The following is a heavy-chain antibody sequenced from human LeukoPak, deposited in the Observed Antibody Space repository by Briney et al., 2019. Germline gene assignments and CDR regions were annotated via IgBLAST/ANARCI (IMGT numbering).Heavy chain of an antibody. D-gene: IGHD4/OR15-4a*01. CDR1: GYTFSDYF. CDR3: ARGRGGANDAPSDY. J-gene: IGHJ4*02. Sequence: ASVKVSCKASGYTFSDYFIHWVRQAPGQGLEWMGWINSNSGGTKYAQKLQGRVTMTRDTSISIAYMELSSLRSGDTAIYYCARGRGGANDAPSDYWGQGTLVTVSS. V-gene: IGHV1-2*02. CDR2: INSNSGGT.